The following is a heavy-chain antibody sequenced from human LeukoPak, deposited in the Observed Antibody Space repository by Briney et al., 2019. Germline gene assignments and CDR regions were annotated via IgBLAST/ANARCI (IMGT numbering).Heavy chain of an antibody. D-gene: IGHD3-10*01. J-gene: IGHJ4*02. Sequence: AASVKVSCKVSGYTLTELSIHWVRQAPGKGLEWMGGFDPEDGETIYAQKFQGRVTMTEDTSTDTAYMELSSLRSEDTAVYYCATHPLTMVRGGGPYWGQGTLVTVSS. CDR2: FDPEDGET. CDR1: GYTLTELS. V-gene: IGHV1-24*01. CDR3: ATHPLTMVRGGGPY.